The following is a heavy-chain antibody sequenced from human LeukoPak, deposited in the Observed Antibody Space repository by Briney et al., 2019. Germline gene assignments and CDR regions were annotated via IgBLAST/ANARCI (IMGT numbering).Heavy chain of an antibody. CDR3: GKTDIYFNPIDY. J-gene: IGHJ4*02. CDR2: IHRDGRS. Sequence: NPSGTLSLTCAVSGVSISTSEWWIWVRQPPGQGMEWIGEIHRDGRSRYNPSLKSRVTMSIDYSKNQFSLKVSSVTAADTATYYCGKTDIYFNPIDYWGPGSLVTVSS. CDR1: GVSISTSEW. V-gene: IGHV4-4*02. D-gene: IGHD3-9*01.